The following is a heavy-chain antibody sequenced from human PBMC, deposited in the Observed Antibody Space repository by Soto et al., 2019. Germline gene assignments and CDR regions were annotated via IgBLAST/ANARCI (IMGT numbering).Heavy chain of an antibody. V-gene: IGHV3-23*01. Sequence: EVQLLESGGGLVQPGGSLRLSCAASGFTFSSYAMNWVRQAPGKGLEWVSGISGSGVTTYYADSVKGRFTISRDNSKNTLFLQMNSLRADDTAVYYCATTKQWLVKDYDFVMDVWGQGTTVTVSS. CDR1: GFTFSSYA. CDR3: ATTKQWLVKDYDFVMDV. D-gene: IGHD6-19*01. CDR2: ISGSGVTT. J-gene: IGHJ6*02.